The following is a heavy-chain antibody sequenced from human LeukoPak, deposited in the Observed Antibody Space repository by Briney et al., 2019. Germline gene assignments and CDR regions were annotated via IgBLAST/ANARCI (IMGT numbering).Heavy chain of an antibody. D-gene: IGHD3-22*01. CDR2: INPNSGGT. CDR3: ARDTYYYDSSGYHPWFDP. J-gene: IGHJ5*02. CDR1: GYTFTGYY. V-gene: IGHV1-2*02. Sequence: ASVKVSCKASGYTFTGYYMYWVRQAPGQRLEWMEWINPNSGGTNYAQKLQGRVTMTTDTSTSTAYMELRSLRSDDTAVYYCARDTYYYDSSGYHPWFDPWGQGTLVTVSS.